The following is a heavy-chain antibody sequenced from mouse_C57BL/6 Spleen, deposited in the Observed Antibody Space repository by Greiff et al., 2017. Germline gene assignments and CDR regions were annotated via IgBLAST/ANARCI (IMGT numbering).Heavy chain of an antibody. D-gene: IGHD2-3*01. CDR1: GFNIKDDY. Sequence: EVQLQQSGAELVRPGASVKLSCTASGFNIKDDYMHWVKQRPEQGLEWIGWIDPENGDTEYASKFQGKATITADTSSNTAYLQLSSLTSEDTAVYYCTSIYDGYPWFAYWGQGTLVTVSA. CDR3: TSIYDGYPWFAY. V-gene: IGHV14-4*01. CDR2: IDPENGDT. J-gene: IGHJ3*01.